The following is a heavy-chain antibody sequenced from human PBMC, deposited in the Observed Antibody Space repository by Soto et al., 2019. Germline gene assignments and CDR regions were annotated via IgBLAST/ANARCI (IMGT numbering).Heavy chain of an antibody. Sequence: SETLSLTCTVSGGSISSGGYYWSWIRQHPGKGLEWIGYIYYSGSTYYNPSLKSRVTISVDTSKNQFSLKLSSVTAADTAVYYCARDLPFWSVKREYYYYYMDVWGKGTTVTVSS. D-gene: IGHD3-3*01. V-gene: IGHV4-31*03. CDR3: ARDLPFWSVKREYYYYYMDV. CDR2: IYYSGST. CDR1: GGSISSGGYY. J-gene: IGHJ6*03.